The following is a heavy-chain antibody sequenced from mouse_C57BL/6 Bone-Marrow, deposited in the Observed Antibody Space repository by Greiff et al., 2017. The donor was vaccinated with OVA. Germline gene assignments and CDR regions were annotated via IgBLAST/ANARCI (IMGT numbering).Heavy chain of an antibody. J-gene: IGHJ3*01. V-gene: IGHV5-15*01. CDR2: ISNLAYSI. D-gene: IGHD1-1*01. Sequence: EVQGVESGGGLVQPGGSLKLSCAASGFTFSDYGMAWVRQAPRKGPEWVAFISNLAYSIYYADTVTGRFTISRENAKNTLYLEMSSLRSEDTAMYYCARHDYYGSTWFAYWGQGTLVTVSA. CDR3: ARHDYYGSTWFAY. CDR1: GFTFSDYG.